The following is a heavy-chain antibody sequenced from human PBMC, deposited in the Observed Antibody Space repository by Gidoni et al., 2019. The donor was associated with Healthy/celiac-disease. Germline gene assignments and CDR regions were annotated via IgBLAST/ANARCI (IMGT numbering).Heavy chain of an antibody. CDR1: GFSLSNARMG. CDR3: ARTLDSSGYYYSTDY. Sequence: QVTLKESGPVLVKPTETLSLTCTVSGFSLSNARMGVSWIRQPPGKALEWLAHIFSNDEKSYSTALKSRLTISKDTSKSQVVLTMTNMDPVDTATYYCARTLDSSGYYYSTDYWGQGTLVTVSS. V-gene: IGHV2-26*01. J-gene: IGHJ4*02. CDR2: IFSNDEK. D-gene: IGHD3-22*01.